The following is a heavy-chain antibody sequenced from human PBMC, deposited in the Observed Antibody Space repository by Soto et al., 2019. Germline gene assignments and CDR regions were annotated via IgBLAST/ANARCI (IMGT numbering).Heavy chain of an antibody. CDR1: GFTFSNYP. Sequence: EVQVLESGGGLVQPGGSLRLSCAVSGFTFSNYPMNWLRQAPGKGLEWVSTISGSGVSTFHADSVKGRFTISRDNSKNTLYLQMNSLRAEDTAVYYCAKGDSEYYYGMDVWGQGTTVTVSS. D-gene: IGHD3-10*01. CDR2: ISGSGVST. CDR3: AKGDSEYYYGMDV. V-gene: IGHV3-23*01. J-gene: IGHJ6*02.